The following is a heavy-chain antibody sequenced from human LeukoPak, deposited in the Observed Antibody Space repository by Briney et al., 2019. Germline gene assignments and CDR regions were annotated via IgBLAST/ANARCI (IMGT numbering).Heavy chain of an antibody. V-gene: IGHV3-74*03. J-gene: IGHJ4*02. CDR2: ISGDGTIK. Sequence: GGSLRLSCAPSGFPFSSYWMLWVRQAPGKGLVWASRISGDGTIKTYADFVRGRFTISRDNTKNILYLQMNSLRVEDTAIYFCSRSQFDYWGQGVLVTVSS. CDR3: SRSQFDY. CDR1: GFPFSSYW.